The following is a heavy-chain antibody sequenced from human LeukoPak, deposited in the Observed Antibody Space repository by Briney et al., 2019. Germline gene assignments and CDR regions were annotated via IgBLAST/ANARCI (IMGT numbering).Heavy chain of an antibody. CDR1: GFTFSSYA. CDR2: IKSKTDGGTT. D-gene: IGHD2-15*01. Sequence: PGGSLRLSCAASGFTFSSYAMSWVRQAPGKGLEWVGRIKSKTDGGTTDYAAPVKGRFTISRDDSKNTLYLQMNSLKTEDTAVYYCTTALVVVAATKGPRWGQGTLVTVSS. CDR3: TTALVVVAATKGPR. J-gene: IGHJ4*02. V-gene: IGHV3-15*01.